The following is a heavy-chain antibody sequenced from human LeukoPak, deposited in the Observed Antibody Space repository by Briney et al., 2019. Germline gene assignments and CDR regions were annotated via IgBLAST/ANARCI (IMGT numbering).Heavy chain of an antibody. Sequence: SETLSLTCTVSGGSISSGDYYWSWIRQPPGKGLEWIGYIYYSGSTYYNPSLKSQITISVDTSKNQFSLKVSSVTAADTAVYYCARSFAPSRNDAFDIWGQGTMVTVSS. V-gene: IGHV4-30-4*01. CDR1: GGSISSGDYY. D-gene: IGHD1-1*01. CDR2: IYYSGST. CDR3: ARSFAPSRNDAFDI. J-gene: IGHJ3*02.